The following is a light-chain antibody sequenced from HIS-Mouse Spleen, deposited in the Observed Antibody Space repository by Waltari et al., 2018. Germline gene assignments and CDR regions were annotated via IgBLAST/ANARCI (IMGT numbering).Light chain of an antibody. CDR2: KAS. CDR1: QSISSW. CDR3: QQYNSYTWT. Sequence: IQMTQSPSTRSAPVGHRVTVTCRASQSISSWLAWYQQNPGKAPKLLIYKASSLESGVPSRFSGSGSGTEFTLTISSLQPDDFATYYCQQYNSYTWTFGQGTKVEIK. J-gene: IGKJ1*01. V-gene: IGKV1-5*03.